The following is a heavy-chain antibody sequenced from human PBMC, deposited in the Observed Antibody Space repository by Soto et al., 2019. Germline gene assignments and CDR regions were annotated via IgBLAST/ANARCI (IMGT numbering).Heavy chain of an antibody. J-gene: IGHJ6*03. CDR2: IYYSGST. D-gene: IGHD5-18*01. CDR3: GRRLGYGPGDYYYYYMDV. V-gene: IGHV4-59*01. CDR1: GGSISSYY. Sequence: SETLSLTCTVSGGSISSYYWSWIRQPPGKGLEWIGYIYYSGSTNYNPSLKSRVTISVDTSKNQFSLKLSSVTAADTAVYYCGRRLGYGPGDYYYYYMDVWGKGTTVTVSS.